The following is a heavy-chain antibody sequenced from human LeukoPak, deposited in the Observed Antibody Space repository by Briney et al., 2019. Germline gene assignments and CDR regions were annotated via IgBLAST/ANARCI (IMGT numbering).Heavy chain of an antibody. CDR3: ASPVGATTVRAFDI. CDR1: GFIFSDHY. V-gene: IGHV3-72*01. D-gene: IGHD1-26*01. Sequence: PGGSLRLSCAASGFIFSDHYMDWVRQAPGKGLEWVGRTRNEANIYTTKYAASVKGRFTISRDDSKNSLYLQMNSLKTEDTAVYYCASPVGATTVRAFDIWGQGTMVIVSS. J-gene: IGHJ3*02. CDR2: TRNEANIYTT.